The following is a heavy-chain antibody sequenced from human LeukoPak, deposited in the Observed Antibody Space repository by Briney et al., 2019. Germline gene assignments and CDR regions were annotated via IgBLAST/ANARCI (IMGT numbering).Heavy chain of an antibody. J-gene: IGHJ3*02. Sequence: GESLKISCKGSGYRFTTYWISWVRQMPGKGLEWMGRIDPSDSYTNYSPSFQGHVTISADNSITTAYLQWSSLKASDTAMYYCARRLAAAATGNAFDIWGQGTMVTVSS. CDR2: IDPSDSYT. V-gene: IGHV5-10-1*01. CDR1: GYRFTTYW. CDR3: ARRLAAAATGNAFDI. D-gene: IGHD6-13*01.